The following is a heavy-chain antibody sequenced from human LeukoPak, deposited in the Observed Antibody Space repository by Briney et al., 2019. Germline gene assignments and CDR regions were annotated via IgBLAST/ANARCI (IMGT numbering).Heavy chain of an antibody. CDR3: ARGSEGSGSYYPYYYYYMDV. Sequence: SETLSLTCTVSGASISSYYWSWIRQPPGKGLEWIGYIYYSGSTNYNPSLKSRVTISVDTSKNQFSLKLSSVTAADTAVYYCARGSEGSGSYYPYYYYYMDVWGKGTTVTVSS. CDR1: GASISSYY. V-gene: IGHV4-59*01. CDR2: IYYSGST. J-gene: IGHJ6*03. D-gene: IGHD3-10*01.